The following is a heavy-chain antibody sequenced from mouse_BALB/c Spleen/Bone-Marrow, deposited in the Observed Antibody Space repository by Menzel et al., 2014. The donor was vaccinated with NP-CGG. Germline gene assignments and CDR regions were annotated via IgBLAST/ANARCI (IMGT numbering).Heavy chain of an antibody. J-gene: IGHJ3*01. D-gene: IGHD2-3*01. CDR3: ASVYFDDSSWVWFPY. CDR1: GFTFNSNG. Sequence: VQLLESGADVVQPGLSLKLSCAASGFTFNSNGMSWVRQIPDKRLDLVATINSNGGSTYYPDSLKGRFTISRDNAKNTLYLQMSSLTSVDTATYYCASVYFDDSSWVWFPYWGRGTLVTVSS. V-gene: IGHV5-6-3*01. CDR2: INSNGGST.